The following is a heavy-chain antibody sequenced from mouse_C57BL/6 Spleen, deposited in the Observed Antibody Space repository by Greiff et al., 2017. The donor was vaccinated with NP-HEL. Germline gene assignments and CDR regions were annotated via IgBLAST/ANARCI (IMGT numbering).Heavy chain of an antibody. D-gene: IGHD1-1*01. Sequence: EVKLMESGGGLVQPGGSLKLSCAASGFTFSDYGMAWVRQAPRKGPEWVAFISNLAYSIYYADTVTGRFTISRENAKNTLYLEMSSLRSEDTAMYYGARGATGGSMDYWGQGTSVTVSS. CDR3: ARGATGGSMDY. CDR1: GFTFSDYG. V-gene: IGHV5-15*01. J-gene: IGHJ4*01. CDR2: ISNLAYSI.